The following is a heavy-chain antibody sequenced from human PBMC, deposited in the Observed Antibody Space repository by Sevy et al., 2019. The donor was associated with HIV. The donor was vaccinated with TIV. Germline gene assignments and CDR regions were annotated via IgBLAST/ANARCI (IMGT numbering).Heavy chain of an antibody. CDR3: ARDLPPSATTVAHFDY. V-gene: IGHV3-48*03. J-gene: IGHJ4*02. Sequence: GGSLRLSCAASGFIFSSYEMTWVRQAPGKGLEWVSSISSRGSATYYANSVRGRLTIFRDNAENPLYLQRSRLRVEDTAVYYCARDLPPSATTVAHFDYWGQGTLVTASS. CDR2: ISSRGSAT. D-gene: IGHD4-17*01. CDR1: GFIFSSYE.